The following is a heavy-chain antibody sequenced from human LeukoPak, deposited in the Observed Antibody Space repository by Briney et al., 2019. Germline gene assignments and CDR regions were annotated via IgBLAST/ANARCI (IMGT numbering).Heavy chain of an antibody. D-gene: IGHD3-3*01. CDR3: ARGPRGSKGRITIFGVVIPNFDY. CDR1: GGSISSSSYY. J-gene: IGHJ4*02. CDR2: IYYSGST. V-gene: IGHV4-39*07. Sequence: SETLSLTCTVSGGSISSSSYYWGWIRQPPGKGLEWIGSIYYSGSTYYNPSLKSRVTISVDTSKNQFSLKLSSVTAADTAVYYCARGPRGSKGRITIFGVVIPNFDYWGQGTLVTVSS.